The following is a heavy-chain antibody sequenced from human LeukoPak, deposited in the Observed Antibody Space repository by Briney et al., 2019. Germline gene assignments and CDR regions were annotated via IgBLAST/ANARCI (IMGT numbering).Heavy chain of an antibody. D-gene: IGHD2-15*01. V-gene: IGHV4-39*02. CDR2: IYYSGST. Sequence: SETLSLTCTVSGGSISSGGYYWGWIRQPPGKGLEWIGSIYYSGSTYYNPSLKSRVTISVDTSKNQFSLKLSSVTAADTAVYYCARERGSRRYCSGGSCYSFPFDYWGQGTLVTVSS. CDR1: GGSISSGGYY. J-gene: IGHJ4*02. CDR3: ARERGSRRYCSGGSCYSFPFDY.